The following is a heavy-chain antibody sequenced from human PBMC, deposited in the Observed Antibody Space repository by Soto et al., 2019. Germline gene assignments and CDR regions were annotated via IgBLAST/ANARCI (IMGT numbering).Heavy chain of an antibody. D-gene: IGHD2-2*01. CDR2: INSDVSST. J-gene: IGHJ4*02. CDR3: ARVETCSSTSCYSVFDY. Sequence: EVQLVESGGGLVQPGGSLRLSCAASGFTFSSYWMHWVRQAPGKGLVWVSRINSDVSSTTYADSVKGRFTISRDNAKNTLYLQMNSLRAEDTAVYYCARVETCSSTSCYSVFDYWGQGTLVTVSS. V-gene: IGHV3-74*03. CDR1: GFTFSSYW.